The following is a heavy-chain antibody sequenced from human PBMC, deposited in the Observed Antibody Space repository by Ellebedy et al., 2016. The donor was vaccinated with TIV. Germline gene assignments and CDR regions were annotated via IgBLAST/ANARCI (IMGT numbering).Heavy chain of an antibody. CDR3: VRSGYSSSWYAVGYFYYYMDV. V-gene: IGHV4-34*01. Sequence: SETLSLTCAVNGGSFSGYSWSWLRQPPGKGLEWIGEINHSGSTNYNPSLKSRVTISVDTSKNQFSLKLSSVTAADTALYYCVRSGYSSSWYAVGYFYYYMDVWGKGTTVTVSS. CDR1: GGSFSGYS. D-gene: IGHD6-13*01. J-gene: IGHJ6*03. CDR2: INHSGST.